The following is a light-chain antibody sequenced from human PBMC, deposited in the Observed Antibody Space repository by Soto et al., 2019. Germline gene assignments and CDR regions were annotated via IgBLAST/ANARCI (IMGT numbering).Light chain of an antibody. J-gene: IGKJ4*01. Sequence: DIEMTQSPSSLSASVGDRVTITCRASLGIIDYLAWYQQKPGKVPKLLSYAASTLQTGVPSRFSGSGSRTDFTLTISNLQPEDVATYYCQKYNRAPLTFGGGTKGEIK. V-gene: IGKV1-27*01. CDR2: AAS. CDR3: QKYNRAPLT. CDR1: LGIIDY.